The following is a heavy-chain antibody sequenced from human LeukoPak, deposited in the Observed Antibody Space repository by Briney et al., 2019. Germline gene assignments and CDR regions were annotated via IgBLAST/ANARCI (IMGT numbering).Heavy chain of an antibody. J-gene: IGHJ4*02. D-gene: IGHD6-19*01. CDR3: AKELYRSSGWPFDY. CDR1: GFTFSSHA. V-gene: IGHV3-23*01. Sequence: QSGGSLRLSCVGSGFTFSSHAMSWVRQAPEKGLEWVSGIYESGQTTHYADSVKGRFSISRDNSKNTLYLQMDSLRGEDTAVYYCAKELYRSSGWPFDYWGQGTLVTVSS. CDR2: IYESGQTT.